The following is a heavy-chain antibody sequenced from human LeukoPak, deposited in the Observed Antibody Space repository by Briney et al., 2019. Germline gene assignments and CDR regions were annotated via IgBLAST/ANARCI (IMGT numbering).Heavy chain of an antibody. Sequence: GGSLRLSCAASGFTFSSYAMHWVRQAPGKGLEWVTVISYDVSNKYYADSVKGRFTISRDNSKNTLYLRMDSLRAEDTAVYYCAREYCSSSSCYSVFDYWGQGTLVTVSS. CDR3: AREYCSSSSCYSVFDY. V-gene: IGHV3-30*04. D-gene: IGHD2-2*01. CDR2: ISYDVSNK. CDR1: GFTFSSYA. J-gene: IGHJ4*02.